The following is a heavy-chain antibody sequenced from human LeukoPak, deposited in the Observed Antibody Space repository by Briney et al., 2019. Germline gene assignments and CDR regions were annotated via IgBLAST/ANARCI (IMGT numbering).Heavy chain of an antibody. D-gene: IGHD6-13*01. CDR3: ARDGDPIAAAGSDAFDI. J-gene: IGHJ3*02. Sequence: GGSLRLSCAASGFTFSSYAMHWVRQAPGKGLEYVSAISSNGGSTYYANSVKGRFTISRDNSKNTLYLQMGSLRAEDMAVYYCARDGDPIAAAGSDAFDIWGQGTMVTVSS. CDR2: ISSNGGST. CDR1: GFTFSSYA. V-gene: IGHV3-64*01.